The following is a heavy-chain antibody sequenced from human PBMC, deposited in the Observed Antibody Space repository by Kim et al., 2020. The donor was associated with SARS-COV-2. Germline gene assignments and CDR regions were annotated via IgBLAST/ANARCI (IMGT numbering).Heavy chain of an antibody. Sequence: GGSLRLSCAASGFTFSSYAMSWVRQAPGKGLEWVSAISGSGGSTYYADSVKGRFTISRDNSKNTLYLQMNSLRAEDMAVYYCAKEWELLRGDYNWFDPWGQGTLVTVSS. J-gene: IGHJ5*02. CDR1: GFTFSSYA. D-gene: IGHD1-26*01. CDR3: AKEWELLRGDYNWFDP. V-gene: IGHV3-23*01. CDR2: ISGSGGST.